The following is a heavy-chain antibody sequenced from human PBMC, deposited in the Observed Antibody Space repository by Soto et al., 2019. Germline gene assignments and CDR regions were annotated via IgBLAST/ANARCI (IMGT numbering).Heavy chain of an antibody. D-gene: IGHD6-13*01. CDR1: GFSLTTSGVG. Sequence: QITLKESGPPLVKPTQTLTLTCTFSGFSLTTSGVGVGWFRQPPGKALEWLALIYWDDEKRYSPSLKSRLTITKDTFNNQVVLTMTNMDLVDTATYYCAPRIAGAPHRNNNWFDPWGQGTLVTVSS. J-gene: IGHJ5*02. V-gene: IGHV2-5*02. CDR3: APRIAGAPHRNNNWFDP. CDR2: IYWDDEK.